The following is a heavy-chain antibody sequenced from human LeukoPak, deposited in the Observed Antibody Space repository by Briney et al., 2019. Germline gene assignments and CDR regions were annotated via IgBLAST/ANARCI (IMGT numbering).Heavy chain of an antibody. V-gene: IGHV3-7*01. Sequence: GGSLRLSCAAAEFTFSRYWMYWVRQAPGKGLEWVANIKADGSATYYVDSVKGRFTISRDNAKNSLYLQMNSLRAEDTAVYYCASKGGWSELGARDYWGQGTLVTVSS. CDR3: ASKGGWSELGARDY. CDR1: EFTFSRYW. CDR2: IKADGSAT. J-gene: IGHJ4*02. D-gene: IGHD3-3*01.